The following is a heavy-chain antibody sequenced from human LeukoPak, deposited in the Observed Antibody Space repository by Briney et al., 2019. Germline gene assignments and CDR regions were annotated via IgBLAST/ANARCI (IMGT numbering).Heavy chain of an antibody. V-gene: IGHV3-33*08. CDR3: AKWAGIGGAFDI. D-gene: IGHD6-19*01. Sequence: GGSLRLSCAASGFTFSDYYMSWVRQAPGKGLEWVAVIWYGGSNKYYADSVKGRFTISRDNSKNTLYLQMNSLRAEDTAVYYCAKWAGIGGAFDIWGQGTMVTVSS. J-gene: IGHJ3*02. CDR1: GFTFSDYY. CDR2: IWYGGSNK.